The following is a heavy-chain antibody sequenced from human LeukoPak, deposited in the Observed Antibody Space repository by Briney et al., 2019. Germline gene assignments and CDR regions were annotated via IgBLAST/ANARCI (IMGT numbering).Heavy chain of an antibody. D-gene: IGHD3-10*01. CDR3: ARLWFGEPLPYGMDV. CDR1: GGSITNNYFY. V-gene: IGHV4-39*01. CDR2: VHYSGTT. J-gene: IGHJ6*02. Sequence: SETLSLTCSVSGGSITNNYFYWGWIRLPPGKGLQWIGSVHYSGTTYYNPSLKSRVTISVDTSKNQFSLKLSSVTAADTAVYYCARLWFGEPLPYGMDVWGQGTTVTVSS.